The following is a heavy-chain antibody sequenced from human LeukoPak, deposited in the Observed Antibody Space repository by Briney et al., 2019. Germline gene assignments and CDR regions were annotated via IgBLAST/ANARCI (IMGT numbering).Heavy chain of an antibody. V-gene: IGHV5-51*01. D-gene: IGHD6-19*01. Sequence: GESLKISCKRSGYSFASYWIGWVRQMPGKGLEWMGIIYPRDSNTTYSPSFQGQVTISVDKSISTAYLQWSSLKASDTAMYYCARPSGYSSGWGRLHAFDLWGQGTMVTVSS. J-gene: IGHJ3*01. CDR1: GYSFASYW. CDR3: ARPSGYSSGWGRLHAFDL. CDR2: IYPRDSNT.